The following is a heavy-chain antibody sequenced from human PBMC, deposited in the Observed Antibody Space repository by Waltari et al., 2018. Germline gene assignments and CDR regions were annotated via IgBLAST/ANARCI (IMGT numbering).Heavy chain of an antibody. V-gene: IGHV4-59*12. CDR1: GGSISSSY. D-gene: IGHD6-13*01. Sequence: QVQLQESGPGLVKPSETLSVTCAVSGGSISSSYWSWIRQAPGKGLEWIGYIYGSGSSTNYNRSLKSRVTLSVDTSKNQLSLKLSSVTAADTAVYYWASSVRGGSWNLDYWGQGVLVTVSS. CDR2: IYGSGSST. J-gene: IGHJ4*02. CDR3: ASSVRGGSWNLDY.